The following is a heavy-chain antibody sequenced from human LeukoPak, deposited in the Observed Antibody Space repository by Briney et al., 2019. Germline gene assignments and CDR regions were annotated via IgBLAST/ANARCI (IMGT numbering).Heavy chain of an antibody. V-gene: IGHV4-38-2*02. CDR2: IYHSGST. D-gene: IGHD1-26*01. Sequence: SETLSLTCTVSGYSISSGYYWGWIRQPPGKGLEWIGSIYHSGSTYYNPSLKSRVTISVDTSKNQFSLKLSSVTAADTAVYYCARESIQGGATNWFDPWGQGTLVTVSS. CDR3: ARESIQGGATNWFDP. J-gene: IGHJ5*02. CDR1: GYSISSGYY.